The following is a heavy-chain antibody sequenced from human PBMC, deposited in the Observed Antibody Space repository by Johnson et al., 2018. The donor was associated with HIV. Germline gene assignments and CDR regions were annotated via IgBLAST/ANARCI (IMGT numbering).Heavy chain of an antibody. CDR2: VSYDGTNE. CDR3: AKGCRWLLERTYAFDI. Sequence: QVQLVESGGGVVQPGRSLRLSCVASGFTFRSYGMHWVRQAPGKGLEWVAFVSYDGTNEFYADSVKGRFTVSRDSSKNTLFLQMNSLRVEDTAVYYCAKGCRWLLERTYAFDIWGQGTMVTVSS. V-gene: IGHV3-30*18. CDR1: GFTFRSYG. D-gene: IGHD3-22*01. J-gene: IGHJ3*02.